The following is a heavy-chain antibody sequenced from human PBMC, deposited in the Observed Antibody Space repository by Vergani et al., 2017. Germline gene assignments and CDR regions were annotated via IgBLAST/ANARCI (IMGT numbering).Heavy chain of an antibody. V-gene: IGHV1-69-2*01. Sequence: VQLVQSGAEVKKPGATMKISCKVSGYTFTDHYMHWVKQAPGKGLEWMGFVDPEDGETIYAEKFKGRVTIAADTSTDTAHLELSSLRSEDTAVYYCATPQTVTTGGMEVWGQGTTVIVSS. J-gene: IGHJ6*02. CDR3: ATPQTVTTGGMEV. D-gene: IGHD4-17*01. CDR1: GYTFTDHY. CDR2: VDPEDGET.